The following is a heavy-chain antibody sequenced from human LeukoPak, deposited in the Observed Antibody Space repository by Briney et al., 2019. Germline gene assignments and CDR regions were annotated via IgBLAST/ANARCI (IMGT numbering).Heavy chain of an antibody. Sequence: SVKVSCKASGGTFSSYAISWVRQAPGQGLEWMGGIIPIFGTANYAQKFQGRVTITADESTSTAYMELSSLRSEDTAVYYCARGAAAAGTVDFDYWGQGTLVTVSS. CDR3: ARGAAAAGTVDFDY. D-gene: IGHD6-13*01. CDR2: IIPIFGTA. J-gene: IGHJ4*02. V-gene: IGHV1-69*13. CDR1: GGTFSSYA.